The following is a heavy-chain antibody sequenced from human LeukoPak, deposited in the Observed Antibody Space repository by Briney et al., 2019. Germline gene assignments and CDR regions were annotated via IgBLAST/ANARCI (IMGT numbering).Heavy chain of an antibody. CDR3: ARDWCYDSSGSYNWFDP. Sequence: ASVKVSCKASGYTFTSYDINWVRQATGQGLEWMGWMNPNSGNTGYAQKFQGRVTMTRNTSISTAYMELSSLRSEDTAVYYCARDWCYDSSGSYNWFDPWGQGTLVTVSS. V-gene: IGHV1-8*01. D-gene: IGHD3-22*01. CDR2: MNPNSGNT. CDR1: GYTFTSYD. J-gene: IGHJ5*02.